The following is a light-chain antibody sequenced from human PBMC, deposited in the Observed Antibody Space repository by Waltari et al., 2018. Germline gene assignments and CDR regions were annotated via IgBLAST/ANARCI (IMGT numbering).Light chain of an antibody. V-gene: IGLV2-23*02. CDR3: CSYAGSNTAL. Sequence: QSALTHPASLSGSPGQAHTLSCPGSSADIENINIVSWYQQYPGKAHKLLISEVTKRPSGVSNRFSGSKSGRTASLTIAGLQAEDEADYYCCSYAGSNTALFGGGTKVTVL. J-gene: IGLJ2*01. CDR1: SADIENINI. CDR2: EVT.